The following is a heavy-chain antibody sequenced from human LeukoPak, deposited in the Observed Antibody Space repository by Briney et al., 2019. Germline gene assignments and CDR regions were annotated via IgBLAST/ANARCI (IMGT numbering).Heavy chain of an antibody. D-gene: IGHD1-26*01. V-gene: IGHV3-23*01. CDR3: AKDRVVGTTRDFDY. CDR2: ISGGGGSI. CDR1: GFTFSSYA. Sequence: GGSLRLSCAASGFTFSSYAMSWVRQAPGKGLEWVSAISGGGGSIYYADSVKGRFTISRDNSKNTLYLQMNSLRAEDTAVYYCAKDRVVGTTRDFDYWGQGTLVTVSS. J-gene: IGHJ4*02.